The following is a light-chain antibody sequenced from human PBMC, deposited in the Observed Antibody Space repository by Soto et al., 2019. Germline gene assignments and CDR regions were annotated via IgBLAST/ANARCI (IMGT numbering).Light chain of an antibody. CDR1: LDVSKN. V-gene: IGKV3-15*01. J-gene: IGKJ4*01. CDR3: QQYNDWPPLT. CDR2: GAS. Sequence: ETVMTQSPASLSVSPGERATLSCRASLDVSKNLAWYQQKPGQAPRLLIYGASTRATGIPARFSGSGSRTEFTLTISSLQSEDFALYYCQQYNDWPPLTFDGGTKVEIK.